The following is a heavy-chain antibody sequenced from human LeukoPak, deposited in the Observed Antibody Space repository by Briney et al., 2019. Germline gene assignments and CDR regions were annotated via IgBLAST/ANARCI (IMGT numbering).Heavy chain of an antibody. D-gene: IGHD2-21*02. J-gene: IGHJ4*02. CDR1: GFTFSSYA. Sequence: PGGSLRLSCAASGFTFSSYAMSWVRQAPGKGLEWVSAISGSGGSTYYADSVKGRFTISRDNSKNTLYLQMNSLRAEDTAVYYCSKVGRVVTAIRFDNWGQGTLVTVSS. CDR3: SKVGRVVTAIRFDN. CDR2: ISGSGGST. V-gene: IGHV3-23*01.